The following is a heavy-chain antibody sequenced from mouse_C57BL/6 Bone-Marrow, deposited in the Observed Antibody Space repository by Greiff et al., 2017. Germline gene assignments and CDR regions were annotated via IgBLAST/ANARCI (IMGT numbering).Heavy chain of an antibody. J-gene: IGHJ3*01. CDR1: GFSLTSYG. CDR2: IWSGGST. Sequence: QVQLKESGPGLVQPSQSLSITCTVSGFSLTSYGVHWVRQSPGKGLEWLGVIWSGGSTDYNAAFISRLSISKDNSKSQVFFKMNSLQADDTAIYYCARRDSYYYGSSPWFAYWGQGTLVTVSA. V-gene: IGHV2-2*01. CDR3: ARRDSYYYGSSPWFAY. D-gene: IGHD1-1*01.